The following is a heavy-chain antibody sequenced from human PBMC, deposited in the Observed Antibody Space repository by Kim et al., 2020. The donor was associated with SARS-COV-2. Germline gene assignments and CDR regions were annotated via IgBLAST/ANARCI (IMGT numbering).Heavy chain of an antibody. CDR3: ARWGDARQSGDRAPFDP. CDR2: IYYSGST. CDR1: GGSISSSSYY. Sequence: SETLSLTCTVSGGSISSSSYYWGWIRQPPGKGLEWIGSIYYSGSTYYNPSLKSRVTISVDTSKNQFSLKLSSVTAADTAVYYCARWGDARQSGDRAPFDPWGQGTLVTVSS. J-gene: IGHJ5*02. D-gene: IGHD5-18*01. V-gene: IGHV4-39*01.